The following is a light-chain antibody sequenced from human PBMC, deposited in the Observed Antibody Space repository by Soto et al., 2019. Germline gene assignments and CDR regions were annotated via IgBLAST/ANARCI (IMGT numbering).Light chain of an antibody. CDR2: DSS. V-gene: IGKV3D-15*01. CDR3: QQYDDWPLT. J-gene: IGKJ4*01. Sequence: ETVMTQSPATLSVSPGERATLSCRASQSISSNLAWYQQKPGQSPRLLIYDSSTRATDIPARFSGSGSGTEFTLTISSLQSEDFALYYCQQYDDWPLTFGGGTKVEIK. CDR1: QSISSN.